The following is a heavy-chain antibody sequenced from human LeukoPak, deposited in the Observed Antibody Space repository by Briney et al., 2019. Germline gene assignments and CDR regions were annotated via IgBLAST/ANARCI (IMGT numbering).Heavy chain of an antibody. Sequence: GGSLRLSCAASGFTFSSYGMHWVRQAPGKGLEWVAVISYDGSNKYYADSVKGRFTISRDNSKNTLYLQMNSLRAEDTAVYYCAKVGPDGWELRGYFDYWGQGTLVTVSS. J-gene: IGHJ4*02. D-gene: IGHD1-26*01. CDR1: GFTFSSYG. V-gene: IGHV3-30*18. CDR2: ISYDGSNK. CDR3: AKVGPDGWELRGYFDY.